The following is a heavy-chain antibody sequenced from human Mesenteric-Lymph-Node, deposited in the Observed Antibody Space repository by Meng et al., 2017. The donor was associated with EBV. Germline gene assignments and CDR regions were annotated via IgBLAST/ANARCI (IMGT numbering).Heavy chain of an antibody. D-gene: IGHD3-3*01. J-gene: IGHJ5*02. V-gene: IGHV2-5*02. CDR3: AHKVDSGWFDP. CDR2: IYWDDDK. Sequence: QITLKESGPTLVKPXXXXPXTCTFSGFSLSTNGVGVGWIRQPPGKALEWLALIYWDDDKRYSPSLKNRLTITKATSINQLVLTMTNMDPADTATYYCAHKVDSGWFDPWGQGTLVTVSS. CDR1: GFSLSTNGVG.